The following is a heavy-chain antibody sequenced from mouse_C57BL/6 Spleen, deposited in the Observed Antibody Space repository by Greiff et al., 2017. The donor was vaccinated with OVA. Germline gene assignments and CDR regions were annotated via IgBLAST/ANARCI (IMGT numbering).Heavy chain of an antibody. J-gene: IGHJ1*03. CDR2: IYWDDAR. V-gene: IGHV8-12*01. CDR1: GFSLSTSGMG. Sequence: QVTLQVSGPGILQSSQTLSLTCSFSGFSLSTSGMGVSWIRQPSGKGLEWLAHIYWDDARRNNPFLKSRPTISKDTSRNQVFLKITSVDTADSATYYGARGGALYYDYGDWYFEGWGTGTTVTVAS. CDR3: ARGGALYYDYGDWYFEG. D-gene: IGHD2-4*01.